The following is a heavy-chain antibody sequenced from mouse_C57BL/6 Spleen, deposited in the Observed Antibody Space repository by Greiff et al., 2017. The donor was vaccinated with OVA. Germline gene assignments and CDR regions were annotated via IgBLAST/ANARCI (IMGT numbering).Heavy chain of an antibody. V-gene: IGHV1-64*01. CDR3: AREGGSQVDV. CDR2: IHPNSGST. CDR1: GYTFTSYW. Sequence: VQLQQPGAELVKPGASVKLSCKASGYTFTSYWMHWVKQRPGQGLAWIGMIHPNSGSTNYNEKFKSKATLTVDKSSSTAYMQLSSPTSEDSAVYYRAREGGSQVDVWGTGTTVTVSS. J-gene: IGHJ1*03.